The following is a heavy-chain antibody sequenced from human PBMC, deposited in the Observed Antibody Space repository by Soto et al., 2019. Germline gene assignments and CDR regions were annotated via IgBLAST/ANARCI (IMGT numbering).Heavy chain of an antibody. CDR3: AIGYLSYNRALGYQASTGFGA. D-gene: IGHD1-1*01. Sequence: PSSTQGSTIAAYGGSVNGYYCYWLLPPPEKVLEWIGKIHHTGGTHYNPYLKSRVTISVDTSTSTLSLKLSSVTAADTAVYYCAIGYLSYNRALGYQASTGFGAWGQGSAATACS. J-gene: IGHJ6*02. V-gene: IGHV4-34*01. CDR1: GGSVNGYY. CDR2: IHHTGGT.